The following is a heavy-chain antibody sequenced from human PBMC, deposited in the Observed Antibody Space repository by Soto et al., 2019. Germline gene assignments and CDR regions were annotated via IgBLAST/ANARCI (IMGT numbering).Heavy chain of an antibody. V-gene: IGHV4-59*01. Sequence: PSETLSLTCAVSGVSISGSYWTWIRQPPGKGLEWIGYYGGRTNYNPSLKSRVTISVDTSKNQFSLKLSSVTAADTAVYYCARAVFGVVANWFDPWGQGTLVTVSS. D-gene: IGHD3-3*01. CDR2: YGGRT. J-gene: IGHJ5*02. CDR3: ARAVFGVVANWFDP. CDR1: GVSISGSY.